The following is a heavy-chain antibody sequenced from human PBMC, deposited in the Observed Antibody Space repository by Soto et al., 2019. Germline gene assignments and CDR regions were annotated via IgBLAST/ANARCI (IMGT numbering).Heavy chain of an antibody. CDR3: ARHFRGYSGYDLGYYGMDV. Sequence: VESLKISCKGSGDSFTSYWISWVRQMPGKGLEWMGRIDPSDSYTNYSPSFQGRVTISADKSISTAYLQWSSLKASETAMYYCARHFRGYSGYDLGYYGMDVWGQGTTVTVSS. J-gene: IGHJ6*02. CDR1: GDSFTSYW. V-gene: IGHV5-10-1*01. CDR2: IDPSDSYT. D-gene: IGHD5-12*01.